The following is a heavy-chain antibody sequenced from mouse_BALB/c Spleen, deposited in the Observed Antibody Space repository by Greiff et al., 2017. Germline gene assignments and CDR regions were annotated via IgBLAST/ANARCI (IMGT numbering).Heavy chain of an antibody. CDR1: GFSLTSYG. V-gene: IGHV2-5-1*01. J-gene: IGHJ4*01. CDR2: IWRGGST. Sequence: QVQLQQSGPSLVQPSQSLSITCTVSGFSLTSYGVHWVRQSPGKGLEWLGVIWRGGSTDYNAAFMSRLSITKDNSKSQVFFKMNSLQADDTAIYYCAKSYDSPYAMDYWGQGTSVTVSS. D-gene: IGHD2-4*01. CDR3: AKSYDSPYAMDY.